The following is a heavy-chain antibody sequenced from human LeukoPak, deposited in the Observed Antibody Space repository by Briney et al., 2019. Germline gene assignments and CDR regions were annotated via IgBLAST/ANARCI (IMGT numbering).Heavy chain of an antibody. D-gene: IGHD1-1*01. V-gene: IGHV3-21*01. CDR3: ARDLDYSGTTVT. CDR1: GFTFSSYS. J-gene: IGHJ5*02. Sequence: GGSLRLSCAASGFTFSSYSMNWVRQAPGKGLEWVSSISSNSSYIYYADSVKGRFTISRDNAKNSLYLQMNSLRAEDTAVYYCARDLDYSGTTVTWGQGTLVTVSS. CDR2: ISSNSSYI.